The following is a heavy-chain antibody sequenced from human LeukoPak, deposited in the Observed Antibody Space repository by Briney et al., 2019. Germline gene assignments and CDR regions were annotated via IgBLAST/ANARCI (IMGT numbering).Heavy chain of an antibody. J-gene: IGHJ4*02. Sequence: GGSLRLSCAASGFTFSSYAMHWVRQAPGKGLEYVSAISSNGGSTYYANSVKGRFTISRDNSKNTLYLQMGSLRAEDMAVYYCARESSSGWNFDYWGLGTLVTVSS. V-gene: IGHV3-64*01. CDR1: GFTFSSYA. CDR2: ISSNGGST. D-gene: IGHD6-19*01. CDR3: ARESSSGWNFDY.